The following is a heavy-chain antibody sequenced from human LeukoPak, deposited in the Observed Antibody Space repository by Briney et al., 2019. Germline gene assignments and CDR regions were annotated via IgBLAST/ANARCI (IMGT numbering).Heavy chain of an antibody. CDR1: GFTVSSNY. Sequence: LAGGSLRLSCAASGFTVSSNYMSWVRQAPGKGLKWVSVIYSGGTTNYADSVKGRFTISRDNSKNTLYLQMNSLRAEDTAVYYCAKDPIYGIDYWGQGTLVTVSS. V-gene: IGHV3-53*01. CDR2: IYSGGTT. J-gene: IGHJ4*02. D-gene: IGHD4-17*01. CDR3: AKDPIYGIDY.